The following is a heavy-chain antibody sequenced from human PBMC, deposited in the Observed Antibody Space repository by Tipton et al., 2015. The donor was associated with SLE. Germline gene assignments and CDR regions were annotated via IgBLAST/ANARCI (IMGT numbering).Heavy chain of an antibody. Sequence: TLSLTCTVSGGSISSYYWSWIRQPPGRGLEWIGHIYTIGSTNYIPSLKSRVTMSVDTSKNQFSLKLTSVTAADTAVYYCARETQWLRYAFDIWGQGTMVTVSS. D-gene: IGHD3-22*01. J-gene: IGHJ3*02. V-gene: IGHV4-4*08. CDR2: IYTIGST. CDR3: ARETQWLRYAFDI. CDR1: GGSISSYY.